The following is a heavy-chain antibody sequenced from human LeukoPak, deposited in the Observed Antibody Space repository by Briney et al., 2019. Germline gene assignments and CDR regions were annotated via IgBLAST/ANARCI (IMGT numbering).Heavy chain of an antibody. CDR3: ASVYKNGMDV. D-gene: IGHD5-24*01. V-gene: IGHV1-46*01. CDR1: GYIVTSYY. J-gene: IGHJ6*02. CDR2: LNPSGGSS. Sequence: ASVKVSRKASGYIVTSYYMHWVRQAPGQGLEWMGILNPSGGSSNYAQKFQGRVTLTRATSTSTVYMELNSLRSEDTAVYYCASVYKNGMDVWGQGTTVIVSS.